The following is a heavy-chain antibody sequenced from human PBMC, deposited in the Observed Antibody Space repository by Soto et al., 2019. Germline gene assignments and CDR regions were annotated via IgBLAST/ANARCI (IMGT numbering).Heavy chain of an antibody. J-gene: IGHJ5*02. CDR1: CGSISSYY. CDR3: ARGRAEYPEYSGYEEYWFDP. CDR2: IYYSGST. D-gene: IGHD5-12*01. Sequence: SETLSLTCTVSCGSISSYYWSWIRQPPGKGLEWIGYIYYSGSTNYNPSLKSRVTISVDTSKNQFSLKLSSVTAADTAVYYCARGRAEYPEYSGYEEYWFDPWGQGTLVTVSS. V-gene: IGHV4-59*01.